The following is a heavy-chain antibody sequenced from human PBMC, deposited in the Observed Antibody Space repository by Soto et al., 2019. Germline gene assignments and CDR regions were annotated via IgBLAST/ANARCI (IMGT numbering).Heavy chain of an antibody. J-gene: IGHJ4*02. CDR2: ISSTYSTM. D-gene: IGHD3-10*01. CDR3: AKDLTTMVRGVISGDVDY. V-gene: IGHV3-48*01. Sequence: GGSLRLSCAASGFSFSSYIMNWVRQAPGKGLEWISYISSTYSTMYYADSVKGRFTISRDNSKNTLYLQMNSLRAEDTAVYYCAKDLTTMVRGVISGDVDYWGQGTLVTVSS. CDR1: GFSFSSYI.